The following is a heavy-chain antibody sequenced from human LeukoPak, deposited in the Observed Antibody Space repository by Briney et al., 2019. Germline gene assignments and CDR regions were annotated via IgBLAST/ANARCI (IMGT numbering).Heavy chain of an antibody. V-gene: IGHV3-23*01. D-gene: IGHD3-16*02. J-gene: IGHJ5*02. CDR2: ISGSGGST. CDR3: ARRPMITFGGVIVYNWFDP. CDR1: GFTFSSYW. Sequence: PGGSLRLSCAASGFTFSSYWMSWVRQAPGKGLEWVSAISGSGGSTYYADSVKGRFTISRDNSKNTLYLQMNSLRAEDTAVYYCARRPMITFGGVIVYNWFDPWGQGTLVTVSS.